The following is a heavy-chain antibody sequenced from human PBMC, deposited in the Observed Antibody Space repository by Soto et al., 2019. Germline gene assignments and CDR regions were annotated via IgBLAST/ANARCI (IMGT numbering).Heavy chain of an antibody. V-gene: IGHV1-3*01. CDR2: INAGNGNT. D-gene: IGHD6-19*01. Sequence: QVQLVQSGAEVKKPGASVKVSCKASGYTFTSYAIHWVRQAPGQRLEWMGWINAGNGNTKYSQKFQDRVIITRDTSASTGYMELSSLRSEDTAVYYCARDLGGWPDYWGQGTLVTVSS. CDR3: ARDLGGWPDY. CDR1: GYTFTSYA. J-gene: IGHJ4*02.